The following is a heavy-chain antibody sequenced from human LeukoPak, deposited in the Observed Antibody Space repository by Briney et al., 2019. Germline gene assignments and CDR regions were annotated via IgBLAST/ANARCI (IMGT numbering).Heavy chain of an antibody. Sequence: PSETLSLTCTVSGDSISSYYWSWIRQPAGKGLEWIGRIYTSGSTNYNPSLKSRVTMSVDTSKNQFSLKLSSVTAADTAVYYCARDGSDQLLYHYYYFGMDVWGQGTTVTVSS. CDR1: GDSISSYY. CDR3: ARDGSDQLLYHYYYFGMDV. CDR2: IYTSGST. V-gene: IGHV4-4*07. J-gene: IGHJ6*02. D-gene: IGHD2-2*02.